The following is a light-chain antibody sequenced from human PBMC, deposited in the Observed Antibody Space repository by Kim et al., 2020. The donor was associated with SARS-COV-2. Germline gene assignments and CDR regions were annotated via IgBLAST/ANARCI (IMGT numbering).Light chain of an antibody. CDR3: MQALQTPLT. CDR2: LGS. CDR1: QSLLDSTGYDY. J-gene: IGKJ1*01. Sequence: ASISCRFSQSLLDSTGYDYLDWYLQKQGQSPQLLMYLGSNRASGVPDRFSGRGSGTDFTLKISRVEAEDVGVYYCMQALQTPLTFGQGTKVDIK. V-gene: IGKV2-28*01.